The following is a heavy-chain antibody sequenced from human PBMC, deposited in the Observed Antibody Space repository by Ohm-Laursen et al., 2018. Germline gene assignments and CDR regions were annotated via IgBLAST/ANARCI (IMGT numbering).Heavy chain of an antibody. D-gene: IGHD3-10*01. CDR3: AKNYYGSGSYYNADY. V-gene: IGHV3-23*01. Sequence: SLRLSCAASGFTFSDYAMTWVRQAPGKGLEWVSTISGSGGSTYYADSVKGRFTISRDNSKNTLYLQMNSLRAEDTAVYYCAKNYYGSGSYYNADYWGQGTLVTVSS. CDR1: GFTFSDYA. J-gene: IGHJ4*02. CDR2: ISGSGGST.